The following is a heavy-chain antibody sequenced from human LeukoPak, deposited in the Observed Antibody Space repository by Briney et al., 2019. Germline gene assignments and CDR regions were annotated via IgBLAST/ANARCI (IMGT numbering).Heavy chain of an antibody. V-gene: IGHV4-38-2*01. J-gene: IGHJ4*02. CDR1: GYSISSGYY. CDR3: ARARTGSSWHAY. D-gene: IGHD6-13*01. CDR2: IYHSGST. Sequence: SETLSLTCAVSGYSISSGYYWGWIRQPPGKGLEWIGSIYHSGSTYYNPSLKSRVTMSVDTSKNQFSLKLSSVTAADTAVYFCARARTGSSWHAYWGQGTLVTVSS.